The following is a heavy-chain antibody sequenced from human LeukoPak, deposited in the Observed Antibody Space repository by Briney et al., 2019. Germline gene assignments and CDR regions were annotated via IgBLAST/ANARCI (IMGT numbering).Heavy chain of an antibody. CDR1: GYTFTSYG. V-gene: IGHV1-18*01. D-gene: IGHD3-9*01. CDR2: ISAYNGNT. J-gene: IGHJ6*03. Sequence: ASVKVSCKASGYTFTSYGISWVRQAPGQGLEWMGWISAYNGNTNYAQKLQGRVTMTTDTSTSTAYVELRSLRSDDTAVYYCARAAPYYDILTGYSPSGYYYYMDVWGKGTTVTVSS. CDR3: ARAAPYYDILTGYSPSGYYYYMDV.